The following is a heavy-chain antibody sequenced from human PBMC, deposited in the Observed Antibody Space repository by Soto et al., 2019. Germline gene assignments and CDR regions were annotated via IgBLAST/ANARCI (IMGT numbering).Heavy chain of an antibody. CDR1: GYTFTNYV. J-gene: IGHJ4*02. CDR3: ARGGRYSSASDLTY. V-gene: IGHV1-18*04. Sequence: QVQLVQSGPEGKKPGASVKVSCTPSGYTFTNYVVNWVRQAPGQGLEWMGWISADSGDTKYAQKLQGRVTMTTDTATRTAYMELRSLRFDDSAVYYCARGGRYSSASDLTYWGKGTLVTVSS. CDR2: ISADSGDT. D-gene: IGHD6-6*01.